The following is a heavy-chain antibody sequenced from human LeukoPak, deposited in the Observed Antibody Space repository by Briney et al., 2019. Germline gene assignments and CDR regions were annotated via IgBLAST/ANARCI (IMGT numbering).Heavy chain of an antibody. D-gene: IGHD4-23*01. V-gene: IGHV1-46*01. CDR2: INPGGGST. CDR3: ARGGDNSYFDY. Sequence: ASVKVSCKASGYTFISYYIHWVRQAPGQGLEWMGIINPGGGSTTYAQKFQGRVTMTRDTSTSTVYMELSSLRSEDTAIYYCARGGDNSYFDYWGQGTLVTASS. CDR1: GYTFISYY. J-gene: IGHJ4*02.